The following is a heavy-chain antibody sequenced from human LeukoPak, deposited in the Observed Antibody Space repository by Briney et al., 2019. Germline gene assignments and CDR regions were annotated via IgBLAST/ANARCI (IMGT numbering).Heavy chain of an antibody. D-gene: IGHD5-12*01. J-gene: IGHJ4*02. CDR3: ARTPSGSGYGGPIDY. CDR1: GFTFSSYS. CDR2: MSSSSSYI. Sequence: GGSLRLSFAASGFTFSSYSMNWVRQAPGKGLEWVSSMSSSSSYIYYADSVKGRFTISRDNAKNSLYLQMNSLRAEDTAVYYCARTPSGSGYGGPIDYWGQGTLVTVSS. V-gene: IGHV3-21*01.